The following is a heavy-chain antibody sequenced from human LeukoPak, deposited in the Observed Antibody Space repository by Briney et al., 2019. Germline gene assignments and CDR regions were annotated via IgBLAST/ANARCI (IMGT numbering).Heavy chain of an antibody. Sequence: GGSLRLSCAASGFTFSSYSMNWVRQAPGKGLEWVSYISSSSSIYYADSVKGRFTISRDNAKNSLYPQMKSLRDEDTAVYYCAKDSGSELLGFDYWGQGTLVTVSS. J-gene: IGHJ4*02. V-gene: IGHV3-48*02. CDR1: GFTFSSYS. D-gene: IGHD1-26*01. CDR3: AKDSGSELLGFDY. CDR2: ISSSSSI.